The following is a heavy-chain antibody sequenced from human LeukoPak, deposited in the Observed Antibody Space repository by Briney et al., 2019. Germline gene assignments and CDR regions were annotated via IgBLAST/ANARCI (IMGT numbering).Heavy chain of an antibody. Sequence: PGGSLRLSCAASGFTFSSYWMSWVRQAPGKGLEWVANIKQDGSEKYYVDSVKGRFTISRDNAKNSLYLQMNSLRAEDTAVYYCAKDFVVVPGNVNYFDYWGQGTLVTVSS. J-gene: IGHJ4*02. CDR2: IKQDGSEK. V-gene: IGHV3-7*03. CDR1: GFTFSSYW. CDR3: AKDFVVVPGNVNYFDY. D-gene: IGHD2-21*02.